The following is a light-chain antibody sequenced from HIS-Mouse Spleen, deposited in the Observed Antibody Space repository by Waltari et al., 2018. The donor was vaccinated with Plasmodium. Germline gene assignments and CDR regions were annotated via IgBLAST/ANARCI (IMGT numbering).Light chain of an antibody. CDR3: QSADSSGTYWV. CDR2: KDS. Sequence: SYELTQPPSVSVSPGQTARITCSGDALPKQYAYWYQQKPGQAPVLVIYKDSERPSGIPGRFSGSSAWTTVTLTISGVQAEDEADYYCQSADSSGTYWVFGGGTKLTVL. V-gene: IGLV3-25*03. CDR1: ALPKQY. J-gene: IGLJ3*02.